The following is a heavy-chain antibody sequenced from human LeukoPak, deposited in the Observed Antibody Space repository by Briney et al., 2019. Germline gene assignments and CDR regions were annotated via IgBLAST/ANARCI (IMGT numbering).Heavy chain of an antibody. J-gene: IGHJ4*02. Sequence: PVGSLRLSSAASGFTSSSYWMTWVRQAPGKGLEWVSNINQDGSEKYSVDSLIGRFTTSTDNAKNTVYLQMNSLTAEDTAIYDCARDRGRNSFDYWGQGTLVSVS. CDR3: ARDRGRNSFDY. CDR1: GFTSSSYW. CDR2: INQDGSEK. V-gene: IGHV3-7*01. D-gene: IGHD1-14*01.